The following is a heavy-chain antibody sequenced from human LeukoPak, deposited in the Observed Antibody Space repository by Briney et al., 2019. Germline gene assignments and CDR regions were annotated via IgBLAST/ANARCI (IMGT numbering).Heavy chain of an antibody. CDR1: GFTFSSYA. V-gene: IGHV3-30-3*01. CDR2: ISYDGSNK. Sequence: PGGSLRLSCAASGFTFSSYAMHWVRQAPGKGLGWVAVISYDGSNKYYADSVKGRFTISRDNSKNTLYLQMNSLRAEDTAVYYCARDPGSYYFDYWGQGTLVTVSS. D-gene: IGHD1-1*01. J-gene: IGHJ4*02. CDR3: ARDPGSYYFDY.